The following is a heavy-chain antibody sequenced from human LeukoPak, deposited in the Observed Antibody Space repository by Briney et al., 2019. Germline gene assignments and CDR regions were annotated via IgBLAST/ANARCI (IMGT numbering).Heavy chain of an antibody. V-gene: IGHV4-39*01. J-gene: IGHJ2*01. CDR2: IYYSGST. D-gene: IGHD5-12*01. Sequence: LSETLSLTCTVSGGSISSSSYYWGWIRQPPGKGLEWIGSIYYSGSTYYNPSLKSRVTISVDTSKNQFSLKLSSVTAADTAVYYCARKEYGYSGYGPYWYFDPWGRGTLVTVSS. CDR3: ARKEYGYSGYGPYWYFDP. CDR1: GGSISSSSYY.